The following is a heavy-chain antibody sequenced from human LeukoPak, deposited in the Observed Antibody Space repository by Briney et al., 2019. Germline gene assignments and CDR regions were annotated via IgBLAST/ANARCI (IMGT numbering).Heavy chain of an antibody. CDR3: ARDREEMRRSPYNWFDS. CDR1: GYTFTSYG. CDR2: ISAYNGNT. Sequence: ASVKVSCKASGYTFTSYGISWVRQAPGQGLEWMGWISAYNGNTNYAQTLQGRVTVTTDTSTSTAYMELRSLRSGDTAVYYCARDREEMRRSPYNWFDSWGQGTLVTVSS. V-gene: IGHV1-18*01. J-gene: IGHJ5*01. D-gene: IGHD1-26*01.